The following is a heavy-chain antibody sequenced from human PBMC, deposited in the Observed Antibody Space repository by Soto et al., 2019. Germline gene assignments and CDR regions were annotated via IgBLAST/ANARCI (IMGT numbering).Heavy chain of an antibody. CDR3: ARGITMVRGAPEGTGRYNWFDP. V-gene: IGHV1-69*13. CDR1: GGTFSSYA. J-gene: IGHJ5*02. CDR2: IIPIFGTA. Sequence: ASVKVSCKASGGTFSSYAISWVRQAPGQGLEWMGGIIPIFGTANYAQKFQGRVTITADESTSTAYMELSSLRSEDTAVYYCARGITMVRGAPEGTGRYNWFDPWGQGTLVTVSS. D-gene: IGHD3-10*01.